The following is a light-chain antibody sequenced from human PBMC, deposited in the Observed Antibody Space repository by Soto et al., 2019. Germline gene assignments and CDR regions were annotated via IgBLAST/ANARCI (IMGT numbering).Light chain of an antibody. J-gene: IGLJ2*01. CDR1: SSNIGSNT. CDR2: NNN. V-gene: IGLV1-44*01. Sequence: HFVLTQPPSASGTPGQRVTISCSGRSSNIGSNTVNWYQQVPGTAPKLRIYNNNQRPSGVPERFSGSKSGTSASLAISGLQSEDEAAYYCAAWDDSLNAVVFGGGTKVTVL. CDR3: AAWDDSLNAVV.